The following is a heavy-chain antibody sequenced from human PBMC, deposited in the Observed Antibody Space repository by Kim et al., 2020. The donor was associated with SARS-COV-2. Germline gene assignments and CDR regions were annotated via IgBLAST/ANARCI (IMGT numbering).Heavy chain of an antibody. CDR2: IKSKTDGGTT. CDR3: TTDLAVAGPGGY. Sequence: GGSLRLSCAASGFTFSNAWMSWVRQAPGKGLEWVGRIKSKTDGGTTDYAAPVKGRFTISRDDSKNTQYLQMNSLKTEDPAVYYFTTDLAVAGPGGYWGQGTLVTVSS. CDR1: GFTFSNAW. V-gene: IGHV3-15*01. D-gene: IGHD6-19*01. J-gene: IGHJ4*02.